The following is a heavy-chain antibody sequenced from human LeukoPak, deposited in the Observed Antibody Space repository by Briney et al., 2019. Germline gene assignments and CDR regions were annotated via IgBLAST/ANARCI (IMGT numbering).Heavy chain of an antibody. J-gene: IGHJ6*03. CDR1: GYTFTSYA. V-gene: IGHV7-4-1*02. CDR2: INTNTGNP. CDR3: ARGVRYYYYYYMDV. Sequence: ASVKVSCKASGYTFTSYAMNWVRQAPGQGLEWMGWINTNTGNPTYAQGFTGRFVFSLDTSVSTAYLQISSLRAEDTAVYYCARGVRYYYYYYMDVWGKGTTVTVSS. D-gene: IGHD3-10*02.